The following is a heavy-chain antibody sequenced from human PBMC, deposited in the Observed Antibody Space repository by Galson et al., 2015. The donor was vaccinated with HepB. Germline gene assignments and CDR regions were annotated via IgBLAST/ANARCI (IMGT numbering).Heavy chain of an antibody. CDR3: ARPGYSSGWYGFDY. CDR2: IYPGDSDT. CDR1: GYSFANYW. J-gene: IGHJ4*02. V-gene: IGHV5-51*03. Sequence: QSGAEVKKPGESLKISCNASGYSFANYWIGWVRQMPGKGLEWMGVIYPGDSDTRYSPSFQGQVTISADKSISTAYLQWSSLKASDTAVYYCARPGYSSGWYGFDYWGQGTLVTVSS. D-gene: IGHD6-19*01.